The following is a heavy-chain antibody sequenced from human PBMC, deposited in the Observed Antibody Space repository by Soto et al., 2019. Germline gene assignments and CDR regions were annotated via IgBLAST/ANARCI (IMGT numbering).Heavy chain of an antibody. V-gene: IGHV3-73*02. CDR2: IRSKTNNYAT. CDR1: GLTFSDSA. CDR3: TRPKNALRFYSYNGIDV. D-gene: IGHD5-12*01. J-gene: IGHJ6*02. Sequence: EVQLVESGGGLVQPGGSLKLSCAASGLTFSDSAIHWVRQASGKGLEWVGRIRSKTNNYATTYAASVKGRFTISRDDSXNXPYLQMNSLKTEDTAVYYCTRPKNALRFYSYNGIDVWGQGTTVTVSS.